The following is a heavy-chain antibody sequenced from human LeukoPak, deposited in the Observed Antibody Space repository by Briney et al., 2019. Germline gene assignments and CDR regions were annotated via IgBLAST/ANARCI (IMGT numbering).Heavy chain of an antibody. V-gene: IGHV3-23*01. CDR3: TRRYYFDSSGHYQGDY. Sequence: PGGSLRLSCAASGFTFSSYAMSWVRQAPGKGLEWVSAISGSGGSTDYADSVKGRFTISRDNSKNTLYLQMNSLTTEDTALYYCTRRYYFDSSGHYQGDYWGQGTLVTVSS. CDR2: ISGSGGST. J-gene: IGHJ4*02. D-gene: IGHD3-22*01. CDR1: GFTFSSYA.